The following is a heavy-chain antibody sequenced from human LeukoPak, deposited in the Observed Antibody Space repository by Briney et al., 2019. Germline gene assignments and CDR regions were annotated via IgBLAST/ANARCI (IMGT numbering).Heavy chain of an antibody. CDR3: ASSSSGNPLYYFDY. CDR2: ISYSGCT. Sequence: SETLSLTCTVSGGSISSYSWNWIRQPPGKGLEWIGYISYSGCTNYNPSLRSRGTISVDTSKNQFSLKLSSVTAADAAVYYCASSSSGNPLYYFDYWGQGILVTVSS. J-gene: IGHJ4*02. CDR1: GGSISSYS. V-gene: IGHV4-59*08. D-gene: IGHD6-19*01.